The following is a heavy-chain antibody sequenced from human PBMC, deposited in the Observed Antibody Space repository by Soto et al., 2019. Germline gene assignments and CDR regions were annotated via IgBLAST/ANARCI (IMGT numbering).Heavy chain of an antibody. CDR2: IIPIFGTA. J-gene: IGHJ4*02. Sequence: GASVKVSCKASGGTFSSYAISWVRQAPGQGLEWMGGIIPIFGTANYAQKFQGRVTITADKSTSTAYMELSSLRSEDTAVYYCAAIVVVPKRTIDYWGQGTLVTVSS. D-gene: IGHD3-22*01. CDR1: GGTFSSYA. CDR3: AAIVVVPKRTIDY. V-gene: IGHV1-69*06.